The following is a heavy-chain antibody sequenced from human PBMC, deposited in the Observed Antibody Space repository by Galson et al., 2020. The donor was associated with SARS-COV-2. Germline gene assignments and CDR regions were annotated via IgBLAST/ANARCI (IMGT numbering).Heavy chain of an antibody. D-gene: IGHD3-22*01. CDR2: FDPEDGET. J-gene: IGHJ6*02. CDR1: GYTLTELS. CDR3: ATGAAPLDPRLSSSGYLYYYYYGMDV. Sequence: ASVKVSCKVSGYTLTELSMHWVRQAPGKGLEWMGGFDPEDGETIYAQKFQGRVTMTEDTSTDTAYMELSSLRSEDTAVYYCATGAAPLDPRLSSSGYLYYYYYGMDVWGQGTTVTVSS. V-gene: IGHV1-24*01.